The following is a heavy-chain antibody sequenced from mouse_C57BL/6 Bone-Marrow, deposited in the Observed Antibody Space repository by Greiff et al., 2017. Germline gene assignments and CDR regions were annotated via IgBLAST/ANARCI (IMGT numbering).Heavy chain of an antibody. CDR3: RGGGSFDY. CDR2: IDPENGDT. CDR1: GFNIKDDY. J-gene: IGHJ2*01. V-gene: IGHV14-4*01. Sequence: VQLQQSGAELVRPGASVKLSCTASGFNIKDDYMHWVKQRPEQGLEWIGWIDPENGDTEYASKFQGKATITADTSSNTAYLQLSSLTSEDTAVYYCRGGGSFDYWGQGTNLTVSS.